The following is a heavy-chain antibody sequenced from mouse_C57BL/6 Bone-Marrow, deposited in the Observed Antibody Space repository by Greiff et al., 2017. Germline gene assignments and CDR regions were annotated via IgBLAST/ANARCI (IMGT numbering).Heavy chain of an antibody. CDR1: GFSFTSYG. D-gene: IGHD1-1*01. J-gene: IGHJ3*01. Sequence: VKLMESGPGLVAPSQSLSISCTVSGFSFTSYGVDWVRQPPGKGLEWLGVIWGGGSTNYNSALMTRLSISKDNSKSQVSLKMNSLLTDDTAMYYCAKVAGSSFFAYWGQGTLVTVSA. CDR2: IWGGGST. CDR3: AKVAGSSFFAY. V-gene: IGHV2-9*01.